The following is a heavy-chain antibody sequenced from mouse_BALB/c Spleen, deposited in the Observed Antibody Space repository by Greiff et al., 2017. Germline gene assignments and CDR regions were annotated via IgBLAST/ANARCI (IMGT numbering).Heavy chain of an antibody. J-gene: IGHJ4*01. CDR2: IYPGNSDT. Sequence: EVQLQQSGTVLARPGASVKMSCKASGYTFTSYWMHWVKQRPGQGLEWIGAIYPGNSDTSYNQKFKGKAKLTAVTSTSTAYMELSSLTNEDSAVYYCTRSPWYRYEMDYWGQGTSVTVSS. CDR3: TRSPWYRYEMDY. D-gene: IGHD2-14*01. CDR1: GYTFTSYW. V-gene: IGHV1-5*01.